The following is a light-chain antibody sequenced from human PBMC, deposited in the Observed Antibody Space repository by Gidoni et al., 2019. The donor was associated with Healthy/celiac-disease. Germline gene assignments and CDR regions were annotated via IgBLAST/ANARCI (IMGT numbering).Light chain of an antibody. Sequence: SSELTQDPAVSVALGQTVRITCQGDSLRSYYASWYQQKPGQAPVLVIYGKNNRPSGIPDRFSCSSSGNTASLTITGAQAEDEADYYCNSRDSSGNPHWVFGGGTKLTVL. J-gene: IGLJ3*02. CDR1: SLRSYY. CDR3: NSRDSSGNPHWV. V-gene: IGLV3-19*01. CDR2: GKN.